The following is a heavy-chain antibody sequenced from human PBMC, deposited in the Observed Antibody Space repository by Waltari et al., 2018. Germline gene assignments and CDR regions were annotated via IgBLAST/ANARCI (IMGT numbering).Heavy chain of an antibody. CDR2: VDPEDGET. CDR1: GYTFTDYY. Sequence: EVQLVQSGAEVKKPGATVKISCKASGYTFTDYYMHWVQQAPGKGLEWMGRVDPEDGETIYAEKCQGRVTITADTSTDTAYMELSSLRSEDTAVYYCARVLVVVAATPYYFDYWGQGTLVTVSS. CDR3: ARVLVVVAATPYYFDY. V-gene: IGHV1-69-2*01. J-gene: IGHJ4*02. D-gene: IGHD2-15*01.